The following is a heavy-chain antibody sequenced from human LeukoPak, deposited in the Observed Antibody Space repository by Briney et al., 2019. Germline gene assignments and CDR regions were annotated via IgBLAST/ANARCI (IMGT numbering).Heavy chain of an antibody. CDR3: ARVSIGWYSFDY. V-gene: IGHV3-74*01. J-gene: IGHJ4*02. CDR1: GFTFSTYW. CDR2: INPDGTTT. Sequence: GGSLRLSCAASGFTFSTYWMHWVRQAPGKGLVWVSRINPDGTTTSYADSVEGRFTISRDNAKDTVYLQMNSLRAEDTAVYYCARVSIGWYSFDYWGQGTLVIVSS. D-gene: IGHD6-19*01.